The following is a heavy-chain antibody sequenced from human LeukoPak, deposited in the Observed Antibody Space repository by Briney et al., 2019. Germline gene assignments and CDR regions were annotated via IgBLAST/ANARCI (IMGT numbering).Heavy chain of an antibody. D-gene: IGHD6-13*01. V-gene: IGHV3-48*03. Sequence: GSLSLSCAASGFTFSNYEMNWVRQAPGKGLEWVSYISSIDSTTYYADSVKGRFTISRDNAKNSLYLQMNSLRVEDTAVYHCARGLASSNWPHWFDPWGQGTLISVSS. J-gene: IGHJ5*02. CDR1: GFTFSNYE. CDR2: ISSIDSTT. CDR3: ARGLASSNWPHWFDP.